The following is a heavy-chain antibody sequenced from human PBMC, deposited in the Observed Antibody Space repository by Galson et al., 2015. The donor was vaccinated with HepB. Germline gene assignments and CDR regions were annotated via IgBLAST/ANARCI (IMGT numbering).Heavy chain of an antibody. Sequence: SVKVSCKASGYTFTNYHMHWVRQAPGQGLEWMGVIDPVGGSTTYAPKFQGRLTVTRDTSTSTVHMELRSLRFDDTAVYYCATDKYFDSRPVGVDYWGQGTLVTVSS. CDR1: GYTFTNYH. J-gene: IGHJ4*02. CDR2: IDPVGGST. V-gene: IGHV1-46*01. CDR3: ATDKYFDSRPVGVDY. D-gene: IGHD2/OR15-2a*01.